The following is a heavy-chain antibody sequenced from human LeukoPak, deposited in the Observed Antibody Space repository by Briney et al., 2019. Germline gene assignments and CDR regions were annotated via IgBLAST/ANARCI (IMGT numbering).Heavy chain of an antibody. J-gene: IGHJ5*02. CDR3: ARPYYYDSRIDP. V-gene: IGHV4-30-4*01. CDR2: MYYSGST. CDR1: GGSISSGDYY. D-gene: IGHD3-22*01. Sequence: SQTLSLTCTVSGGSISSGDYYWSWIRQPPGKGLEWIAYMYYSGSTYYNPSLKRRVTMSADTSKNQLSLKLSSVTAADTAVYYCARPYYYDSRIDPWGQGILVTVSS.